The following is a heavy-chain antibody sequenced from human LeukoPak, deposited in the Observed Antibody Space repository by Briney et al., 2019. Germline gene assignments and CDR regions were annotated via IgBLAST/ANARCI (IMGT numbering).Heavy chain of an antibody. D-gene: IGHD6-13*01. V-gene: IGHV4-59*01. J-gene: IGHJ5*02. CDR1: GGSISSYY. Sequence: PSETLSLTCSVSGGSISSYYWSWIRQPPGKGLEWIGYIYYSGSTNYNPSLKSRVTISVDTSKNQFSLKLSSVTAADTAVYYCAKEIAAAGIGGGFDPWGQGTLVTVSS. CDR2: IYYSGST. CDR3: AKEIAAAGIGGGFDP.